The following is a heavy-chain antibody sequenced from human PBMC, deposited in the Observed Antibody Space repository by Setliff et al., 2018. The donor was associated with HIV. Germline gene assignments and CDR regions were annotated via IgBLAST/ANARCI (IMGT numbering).Heavy chain of an antibody. J-gene: IGHJ3*02. V-gene: IGHV1-18*01. CDR3: ARDTLRITMIVVVTDAFDI. Sequence: ASVKVSCKASGYTFSDYGINWVRQAPGQGLEWMGWISALTASADYVRDFQGRVTLTIETSTNTAYMELRGLRSDDTAMYYCARDTLRITMIVVVTDAFDIWGQGTMVTVSS. D-gene: IGHD3-22*01. CDR1: GYTFSDYG. CDR2: ISALTASA.